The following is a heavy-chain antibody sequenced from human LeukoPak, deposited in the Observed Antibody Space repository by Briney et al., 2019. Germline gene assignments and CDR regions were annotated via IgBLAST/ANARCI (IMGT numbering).Heavy chain of an antibody. V-gene: IGHV3-74*01. Sequence: PGGSLRLSCATSGFTFGTHWMHWVRQAPGKGLACVSCINSDGSSTHYADSVKGRFTISRDNAKNTLYLQMNSLRAEDTAVYYCARGISGSPFDYWGQGTLVTVSS. J-gene: IGHJ4*02. CDR3: ARGISGSPFDY. CDR2: INSDGSST. CDR1: GFTFGTHW. D-gene: IGHD1-26*01.